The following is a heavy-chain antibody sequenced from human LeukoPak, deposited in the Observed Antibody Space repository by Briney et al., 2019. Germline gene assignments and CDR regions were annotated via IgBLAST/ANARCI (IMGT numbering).Heavy chain of an antibody. D-gene: IGHD6-6*01. V-gene: IGHV3-74*01. J-gene: IGHJ4*02. CDR3: ARGPNSNWSGLDF. CDR2: ISPTGSTT. CDR1: GFSFSGHW. Sequence: GGSLRLSCTASGFSFSGHWMHRARQLPGKGLVWVSRISPTGSTTSYADSVKGRFTVSRDNAKNTLYLQVSNLRAEDTAVYYCARGPNSNWSGLDFWGQGTLLTVSS.